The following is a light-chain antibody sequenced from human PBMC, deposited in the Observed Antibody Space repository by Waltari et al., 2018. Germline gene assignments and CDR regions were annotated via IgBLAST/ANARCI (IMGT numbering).Light chain of an antibody. CDR2: AAS. CDR3: QQSQGVPFT. Sequence: IQMTQSPSSLSASIVDRVPITCRASHHIDNNLNWYQQKPGKAPKLLIYAASTLQSGVPSRFTGSGYGTDFTLTISSLQPEDIATYSCQQSQGVPFTFGQGTKVELK. V-gene: IGKV1-39*01. J-gene: IGKJ2*01. CDR1: HHIDNN.